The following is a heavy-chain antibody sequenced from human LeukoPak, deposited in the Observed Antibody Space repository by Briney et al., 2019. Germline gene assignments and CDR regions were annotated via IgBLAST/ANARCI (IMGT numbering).Heavy chain of an antibody. CDR1: GYTFTRYD. V-gene: IGHV1-8*01. D-gene: IGHD3/OR15-3a*01. Sequence: ASVKVSCKASGYTFTRYDINWVRQATGQGLGWMGWMNPHSGNTGYAQKFQGRVTMTKNTSITTAYMELSSLRSEDTAVYYCARALSWTTESYYYMDVWGKGTTVTVSS. CDR2: MNPHSGNT. CDR3: ARALSWTTESYYYMDV. J-gene: IGHJ6*03.